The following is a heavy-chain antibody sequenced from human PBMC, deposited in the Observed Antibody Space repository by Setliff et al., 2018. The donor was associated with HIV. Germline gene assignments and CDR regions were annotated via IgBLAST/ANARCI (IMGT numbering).Heavy chain of an antibody. J-gene: IGHJ3*02. CDR3: ARVSKSSPDAFDI. V-gene: IGHV3-23*01. Sequence: SCKASGFTFSNYAMSWVRQAPGEGLEWVSAILSTGERTFYADSVKGRFTISRDNSKNTVYLQMNSLRAEDTAEYYCARVSKSSPDAFDIWGQGTMVTVSS. D-gene: IGHD6-13*01. CDR2: ILSTGERT. CDR1: GFTFSNYA.